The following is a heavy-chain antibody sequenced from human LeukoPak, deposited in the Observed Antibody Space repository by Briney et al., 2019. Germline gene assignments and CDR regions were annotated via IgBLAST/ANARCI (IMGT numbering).Heavy chain of an antibody. CDR3: ARGGMGFAAAGLDY. CDR1: GFTLSSYS. V-gene: IGHV3-30*04. Sequence: GGSLRLSCAAWGFTLSSYSFHWVRQAPGKGRDGVVVASFDGGHRYYADSVKGRSTISRDRSTNTVSLQMNRLTTEHTAVYYCARGGMGFAAAGLDYWGHGTLVTVSS. D-gene: IGHD6-13*01. CDR2: ASFDGGHR. J-gene: IGHJ4*01.